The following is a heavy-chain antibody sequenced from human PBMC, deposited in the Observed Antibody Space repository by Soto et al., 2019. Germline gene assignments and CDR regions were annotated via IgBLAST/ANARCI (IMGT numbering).Heavy chain of an antibody. CDR2: ISAYDGKT. V-gene: IGHV1-18*01. CDR1: GYTFNTYG. J-gene: IGHJ5*02. D-gene: IGHD3-3*01. Sequence: ASVTVSCKTSGYTFNTYGINWVRQAPGQGLELMGWISAYDGKTTYAEKFQGRVTLTTDTSTSTAYMELRSLRSDDTAIYYCARDPHEFWTSYWFDTWGQGTTVTVSS. CDR3: ARDPHEFWTSYWFDT.